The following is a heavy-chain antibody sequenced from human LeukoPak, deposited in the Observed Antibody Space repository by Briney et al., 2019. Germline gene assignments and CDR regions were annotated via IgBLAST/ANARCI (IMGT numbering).Heavy chain of an antibody. CDR3: ARSLGSYSDY. V-gene: IGHV4-39*07. Sequence: SETLSLTCTVSGGSISSSNYYWGWIRQPPGKGLEWIGIIYYSESTYYNPSLKSRVTISVDTSKNQFSLKLSSVTAADTAVYYCARSLGSYSDYWGQGTLVTVSS. CDR2: IYYSEST. D-gene: IGHD3-10*01. CDR1: GGSISSSNYY. J-gene: IGHJ4*02.